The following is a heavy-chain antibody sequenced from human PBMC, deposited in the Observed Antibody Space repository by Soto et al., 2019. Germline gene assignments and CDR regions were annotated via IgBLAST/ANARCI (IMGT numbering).Heavy chain of an antibody. D-gene: IGHD6-13*01. CDR3: ARELSVAAVTGGFDP. CDR2: INPNSGGT. J-gene: IGHJ5*02. V-gene: IGHV1-2*04. CDR1: GYTFTGYY. Sequence: ASVKVSCKASGYTFTGYYMHWVRQAPGQGLEWMGWINPNSGGTNYAQKFQGWVTMTRDTSISTAYMELSRLRSDDTAVYYCARELSVAAVTGGFDPWGQGTLVTVSS.